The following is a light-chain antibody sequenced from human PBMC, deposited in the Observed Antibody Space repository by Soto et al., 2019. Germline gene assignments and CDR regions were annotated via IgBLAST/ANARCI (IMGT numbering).Light chain of an antibody. CDR2: IEGSGSY. CDR3: ETWDFNTRV. CDR1: SGHSSYI. V-gene: IGLV4-60*02. J-gene: IGLJ3*02. Sequence: QAVVTQSSSASASLGSSVKLTCTLSSGHSSYIIAWHQQQPGKAPRYLMKIEGSGSYNKGSGVPDRFSGSSAGADRYLTISNLQFEDEDDYYCETWDFNTRVFGGGTKLTVL.